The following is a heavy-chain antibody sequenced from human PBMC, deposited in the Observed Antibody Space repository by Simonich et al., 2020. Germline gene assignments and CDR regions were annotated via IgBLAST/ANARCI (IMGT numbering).Heavy chain of an antibody. D-gene: IGHD6-13*01. V-gene: IGHV4-34*01. CDR1: GGSFSGYY. Sequence: QVQLQQWGAGLLKPSETLSLTCAVYGGSFSGYYWSWIRQPPGKGLEWIGEINHSESTNYNPSLKNRVTISVETSKNQFSMKLSSVTAADTAVYYCARGLRVAAAGTAFQHWGQGTLVTVSS. J-gene: IGHJ1*01. CDR3: ARGLRVAAAGTAFQH. CDR2: INHSEST.